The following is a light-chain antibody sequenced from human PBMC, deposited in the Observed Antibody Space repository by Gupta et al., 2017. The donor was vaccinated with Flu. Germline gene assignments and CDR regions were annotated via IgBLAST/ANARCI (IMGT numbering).Light chain of an antibody. J-gene: IGKJ3*01. CDR1: QSISSY. CDR3: QQSDNIPFT. Sequence: PSSLSASVGDRVTITCRASQSISSYLNWYQQKPGKAPKVLIYAASNLQSGVPSRFSGGGSGTXFTLTIXRLQPEDFATYYCQQSDNIPFTFGXGTKVDIK. CDR2: AAS. V-gene: IGKV1-39*01.